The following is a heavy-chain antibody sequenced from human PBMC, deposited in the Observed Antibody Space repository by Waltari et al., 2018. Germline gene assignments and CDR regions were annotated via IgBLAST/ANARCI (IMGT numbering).Heavy chain of an antibody. V-gene: IGHV3-48*03. J-gene: IGHJ4*02. Sequence: EVQLVGSGGGLVQPGGSVGLSWAALGSPLITYESTVVRQVPGKGLAWVSIISSSGSTIYYADSVKGRFTISRDNAKNSLYLQMNSLRAEDTAVYYCARDRDSSGYYYSPLDYWGQGTLVTVSS. CDR3: ARDRDSSGYYYSPLDY. CDR2: ISSSGSTI. D-gene: IGHD3-22*01. CDR1: GSPLITYE.